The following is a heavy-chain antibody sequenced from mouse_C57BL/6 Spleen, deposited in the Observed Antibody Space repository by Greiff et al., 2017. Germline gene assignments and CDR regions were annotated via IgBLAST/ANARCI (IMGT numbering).Heavy chain of an antibody. CDR1: GYTFTSYW. V-gene: IGHV1-55*01. CDR2: IYPGSGST. CDR3: ASPCYYGSSYGYFDV. D-gene: IGHD1-1*01. J-gene: IGHJ1*03. Sequence: QVQLQQPGAELVKPGASVKMSCKASGYTFTSYWITWVKQRPGQGLEWIGDIYPGSGSTNYNEKFKSKATLTVDTSSSTAYMQLSSLTSEDSAVYYWASPCYYGSSYGYFDVWGTGTTVTVSS.